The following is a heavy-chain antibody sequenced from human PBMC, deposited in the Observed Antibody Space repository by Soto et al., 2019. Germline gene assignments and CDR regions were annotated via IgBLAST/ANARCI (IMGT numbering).Heavy chain of an antibody. D-gene: IGHD6-13*01. V-gene: IGHV2-26*03. CDR1: GFSVSNDGLG. J-gene: IGHJ5*02. Sequence: QVTVKESGPVLVKPTETLTLTCTISGFSVSNDGLGVSWIRQPPGKALEWLAHIFSNDEKSYSTSLKSRLTISKDTSKSQVVLIMTNMDPVDTATYYCASTYSTSWYWFDPWGQGTLVTVSS. CDR2: IFSNDEK. CDR3: ASTYSTSWYWFDP.